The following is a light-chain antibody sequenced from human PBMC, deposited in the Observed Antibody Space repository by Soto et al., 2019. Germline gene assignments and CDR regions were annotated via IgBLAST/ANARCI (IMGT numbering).Light chain of an antibody. CDR3: HSYDNTLSGEA. CDR1: SSNIGAGYD. CDR2: NNN. Sequence: QSVLTQPPSVSGAPGQRVTISCTGSSSNIGAGYDVHWYQQLPGTAPKLLIYNNNNRPSGVSDRFSGSKSGTAASLAITGLQAEDEAEYFCHSYDNTLSGEAFGGGTKLTVL. V-gene: IGLV1-40*01. J-gene: IGLJ2*01.